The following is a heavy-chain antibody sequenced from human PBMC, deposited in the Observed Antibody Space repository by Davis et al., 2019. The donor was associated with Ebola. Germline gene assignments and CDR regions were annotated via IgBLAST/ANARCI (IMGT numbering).Heavy chain of an antibody. D-gene: IGHD5-12*01. CDR2: IYHSGST. Sequence: SETLSLTCAVSGGSISSSNWWSWVRQPPGKGLEWIGEIYHSGSTNYNPSLKSRVTISVDKSKNQFSLKLSSVTAADTAVYYCASQHPSMVAFDYWGQGTLVTVSS. CDR1: GGSISSSNW. J-gene: IGHJ4*02. CDR3: ASQHPSMVAFDY. V-gene: IGHV4-4*02.